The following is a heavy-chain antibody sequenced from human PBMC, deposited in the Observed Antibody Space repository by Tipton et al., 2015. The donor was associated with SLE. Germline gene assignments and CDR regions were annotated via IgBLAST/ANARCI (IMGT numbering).Heavy chain of an antibody. CDR3: AREAAPTAFDI. J-gene: IGHJ3*02. Sequence: TLSLTCAVYGGSFSGYYWSWIRQPPGKGLEWIGEINHSGSTYYNPSLKSRVTISVDTSKNQFSLKLSSVTAADTAVYYCAREAAPTAFDIWGQGTMVTVSS. CDR2: INHSGST. V-gene: IGHV4-34*01. CDR1: GGSFSGYY. D-gene: IGHD6-6*01.